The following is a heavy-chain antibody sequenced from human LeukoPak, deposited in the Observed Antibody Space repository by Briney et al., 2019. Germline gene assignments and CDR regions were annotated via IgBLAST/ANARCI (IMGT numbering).Heavy chain of an antibody. CDR3: AKRYCSGGSCYRSDFDY. CDR2: IRYDGSNK. D-gene: IGHD2-15*01. V-gene: IGHV3-30*02. J-gene: IGHJ4*02. Sequence: GGSLRLSCAASGFTFSNYGMHWVRQAPGKGLEWVAFIRYDGSNKYYADSVKGRFTISRDNSKNTLYLQMNSLRAEDTAVYYCAKRYCSGGSCYRSDFDYWGQGTLVTVSS. CDR1: GFTFSNYG.